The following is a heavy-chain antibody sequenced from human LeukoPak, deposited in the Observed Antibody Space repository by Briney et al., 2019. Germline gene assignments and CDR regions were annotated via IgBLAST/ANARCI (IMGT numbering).Heavy chain of an antibody. J-gene: IGHJ3*02. Sequence: SGGSLRLSCAASGFTFSSYWMHWVRQAPGKGLVWVSRINSDVSSTSYADSVKGRFTISRDNAKNTLYLQMNSLRAEDTAVYYCASVLAAADAFDIWGQGTMVTVSS. D-gene: IGHD6-13*01. CDR2: INSDVSST. CDR3: ASVLAAADAFDI. CDR1: GFTFSSYW. V-gene: IGHV3-74*01.